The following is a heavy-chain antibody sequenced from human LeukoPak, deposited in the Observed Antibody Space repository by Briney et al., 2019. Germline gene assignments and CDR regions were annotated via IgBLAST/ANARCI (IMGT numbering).Heavy chain of an antibody. V-gene: IGHV1-18*01. J-gene: IGHJ2*01. CDR1: GYTFTSYG. CDR3: ARFKALTGYHQNWHFDL. CDR2: ISAYNGNT. D-gene: IGHD7-27*01. Sequence: ASVKVSCKASGYTFTSYGISWVRQAPGQGLEWMGWISAYNGNTNYAQKLQGRVTMTTDTSTSTAYMELRSLRSDDTAVYYCARFKALTGYHQNWHFDLWGRGTLVTVSS.